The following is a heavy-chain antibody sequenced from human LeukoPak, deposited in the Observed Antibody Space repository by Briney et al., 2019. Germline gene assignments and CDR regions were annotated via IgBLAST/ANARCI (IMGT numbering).Heavy chain of an antibody. D-gene: IGHD2-21*01. Sequence: GGSLRLSCAASGFTFSDYMSWIRQAPGKGLEWVSYISSSGSTIYYADSVKGRFTISRDNAKSSLYLQMNSLRAEDAAVYFCAKAPVTSCRGAYCYPFDSWGQGTLVTVSS. CDR2: ISSSGSTI. V-gene: IGHV3-11*01. CDR3: AKAPVTSCRGAYCYPFDS. J-gene: IGHJ4*02. CDR1: GFTFSDY.